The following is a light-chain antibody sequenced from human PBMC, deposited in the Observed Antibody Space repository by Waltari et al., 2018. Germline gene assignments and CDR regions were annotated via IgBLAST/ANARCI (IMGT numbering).Light chain of an antibody. J-gene: IGLJ3*02. CDR2: DDS. V-gene: IGLV3-21*02. CDR3: QVWDSSSDLWV. CDR1: NIGSES. Sequence: SYVLTQPPSVSVAPGQTASITCGGNNIGSESVHWYQQKPGPAPVLVVYDDSDRPSGIPERFSGSNSGNTATLTISRVEAGDEADYYCQVWDSSSDLWVFGGGTKLTVL.